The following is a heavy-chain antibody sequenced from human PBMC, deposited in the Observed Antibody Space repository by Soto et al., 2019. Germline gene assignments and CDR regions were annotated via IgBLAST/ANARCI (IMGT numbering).Heavy chain of an antibody. V-gene: IGHV1-8*01. CDR3: ARLAEYCNGIKCYSNFDF. D-gene: IGHD2-15*01. J-gene: IGHJ4*01. CDR2: MNPSSGET. CDR1: GYNFTNFD. Sequence: ASVKVSCKTSGYNFTNFDINWVRQAPGRGLVWMGWMNPSSGETGSAQNFQGRVTMTRDISTRTFFMQLTSLRSEDTAIYYCARLAEYCNGIKCYSNFDFWGRGPQVTVSS.